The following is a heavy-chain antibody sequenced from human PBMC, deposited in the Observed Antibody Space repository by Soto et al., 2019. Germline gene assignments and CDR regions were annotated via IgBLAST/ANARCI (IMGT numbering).Heavy chain of an antibody. D-gene: IGHD3-22*01. CDR2: INPSGGST. J-gene: IGHJ5*02. Sequence: QVQLVPSGAEVKKPGASVKVSCKASGYTFTSYYMHWVRQAPGQGLEWMGIINPSGGSTSYAQKFQGRVTMTRDTSTSTVYMELSSLRSEDTAVYYCARGHYYDSSGHGGWFDPWGQGTLVTVSS. CDR3: ARGHYYDSSGHGGWFDP. V-gene: IGHV1-46*01. CDR1: GYTFTSYY.